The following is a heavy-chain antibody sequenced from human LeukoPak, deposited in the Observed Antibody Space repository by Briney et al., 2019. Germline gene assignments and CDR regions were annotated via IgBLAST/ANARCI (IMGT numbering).Heavy chain of an antibody. CDR2: ISGSGGST. CDR3: TTLVKYYDFWSGYSRLDYYYYMDV. V-gene: IGHV3-23*01. J-gene: IGHJ6*03. CDR1: GFTFSSYA. D-gene: IGHD3-3*01. Sequence: PGGSLRLSCAASGFTFSSYAMSWVRQAPGKGLEWVSAISGSGGSTYYADSVKGRFTISRDNSKNTLYLQMNSLKTEDTAVYYCTTLVKYYDFWSGYSRLDYYYYMDVWGKGTTVTVSS.